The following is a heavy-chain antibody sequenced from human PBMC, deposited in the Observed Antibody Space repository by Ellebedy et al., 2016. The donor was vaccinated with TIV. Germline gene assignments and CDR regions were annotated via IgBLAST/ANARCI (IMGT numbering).Heavy chain of an antibody. J-gene: IGHJ6*02. V-gene: IGHV1-2*02. D-gene: IGHD6-13*01. CDR3: ATSGHSSSWFSQLRRYYYYGMDV. CDR1: GYTFTGYY. Sequence: ASVKVSXXASGYTFTGYYMHWVRQAPGQGLEWMGWINPNSGGTNYAQKFQGRVTMTRNTSISTAYMELSSLRSEDTAVYYCATSGHSSSWFSQLRRYYYYGMDVWGQGTTVTVSS. CDR2: INPNSGGT.